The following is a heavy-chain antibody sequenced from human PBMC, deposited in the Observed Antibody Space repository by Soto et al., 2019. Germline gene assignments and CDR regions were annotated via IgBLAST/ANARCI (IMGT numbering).Heavy chain of an antibody. V-gene: IGHV3-30-3*01. CDR1: GFTFSSYA. CDR2: ISYHGSNK. Sequence: QVQLVESGGGVVQPGRSLRLSCAASGFTFSSYAMHWVRQAPGKGLEWVALISYHGSNKYYADSVKGRFTISRDNSKNTLYLQMNSLRAEDTAVYYCARDASYYYYSSGYYFDYWGQGTLVTVSS. D-gene: IGHD3-22*01. J-gene: IGHJ4*02. CDR3: ARDASYYYYSSGYYFDY.